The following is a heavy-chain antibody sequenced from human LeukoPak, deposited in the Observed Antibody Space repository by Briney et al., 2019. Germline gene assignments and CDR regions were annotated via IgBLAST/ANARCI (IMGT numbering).Heavy chain of an antibody. J-gene: IGHJ4*02. V-gene: IGHV3-7*01. D-gene: IGHD6-19*01. Sequence: GGSLRLSCAASGFTFSSYWMSWVRQAPGKGLEWVANINQDGSGQYYVDSVKGRFTLSRDNAKNSLSLQMNSLRAEDTAMYYCARDYSSGWPGYWGQGTLVTVSS. CDR3: ARDYSSGWPGY. CDR1: GFTFSSYW. CDR2: INQDGSGQ.